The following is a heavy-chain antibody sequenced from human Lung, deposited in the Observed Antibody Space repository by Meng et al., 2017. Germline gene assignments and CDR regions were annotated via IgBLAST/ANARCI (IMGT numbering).Heavy chain of an antibody. Sequence: LQGQGPGLLKPSHTLSPTCTSSGGSISSSNYYWSCIRQPPGKGLEWRGHIYNSGSTCYTPSLKSRITISVDTSKNQFSLKLSSVTAADTAVYYCARGQKGYFDLWGRGTLVTVSS. J-gene: IGHJ2*01. V-gene: IGHV4-30-4*01. CDR2: IYNSGST. CDR1: GGSISSSNYY. CDR3: ARGQKGYFDL.